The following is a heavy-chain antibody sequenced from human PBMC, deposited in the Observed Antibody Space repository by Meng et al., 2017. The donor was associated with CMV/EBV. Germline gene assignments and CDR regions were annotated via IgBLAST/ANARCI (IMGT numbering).Heavy chain of an antibody. D-gene: IGHD5-18*01. CDR2: IYYSGTT. J-gene: IGHJ4*02. V-gene: IGHV4-39*07. Sequence: TVSGGSISSSSYYWGWIRPPPGKGLEWIGSIYYSGTTYYNPSLKSRVTISVDTSKNQFSLKLSSVTAADTAVYYCARELGYSSPFGYWGQGTLVTVSS. CDR3: ARELGYSSPFGY. CDR1: GGSISSSSYY.